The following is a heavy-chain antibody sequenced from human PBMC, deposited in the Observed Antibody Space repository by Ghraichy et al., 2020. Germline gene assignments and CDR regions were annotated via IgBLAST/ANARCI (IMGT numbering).Heavy chain of an antibody. CDR1: GFTFSSYS. CDR3: ARDREYCGGDCAPDAFDI. CDR2: ISSSSSTI. J-gene: IGHJ3*02. V-gene: IGHV3-48*02. D-gene: IGHD2-21*02. Sequence: GGSLRLSCAASGFTFSSYSMNWVRQAPGKGLEWVSYISSSSSTIYYADSVKGRFTISRDNAKNSLYLQMNSLRDEDTAVYYCARDREYCGGDCAPDAFDIWGQGTMVTVSS.